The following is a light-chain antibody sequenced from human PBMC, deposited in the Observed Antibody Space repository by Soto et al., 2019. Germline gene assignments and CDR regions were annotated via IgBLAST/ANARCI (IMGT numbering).Light chain of an antibody. V-gene: IGKV1-39*01. CDR2: AAS. Sequence: DIQMTQSPSSLSASVGDRVTITCRASQSVGNFLNWYQQKPGLHPKYLIYAASNLQSGVPSRFSGSGSGTDFTLTISDLQPEDFATYYCQQSFPTWTFGQGTKVEVK. CDR3: QQSFPTWT. CDR1: QSVGNF. J-gene: IGKJ1*01.